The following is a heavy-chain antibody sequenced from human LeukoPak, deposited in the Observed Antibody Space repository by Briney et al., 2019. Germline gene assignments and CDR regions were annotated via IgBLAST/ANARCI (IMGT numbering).Heavy chain of an antibody. CDR3: VKVEGITMVRGVTIY. J-gene: IGHJ4*02. V-gene: IGHV3-23*01. CDR2: ISGGGGST. Sequence: GGSLRLSCAASGFTFSSYAMTWVRQAPGKGLEWVSSISGGGGSTYYADSVKGRFTISRDNSKNTLYLQVNSLRAEDTAVYYCVKVEGITMVRGVTIYWGQGTLVTVSP. D-gene: IGHD3-10*01. CDR1: GFTFSSYA.